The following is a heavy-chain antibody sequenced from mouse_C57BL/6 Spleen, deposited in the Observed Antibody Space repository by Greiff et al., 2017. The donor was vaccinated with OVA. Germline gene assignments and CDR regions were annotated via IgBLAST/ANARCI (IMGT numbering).Heavy chain of an antibody. CDR2: IWSGGST. D-gene: IGHD2-1*01. CDR1: GFSLTSYG. CDR3: ARNYGNYEDYAMDY. J-gene: IGHJ4*01. Sequence: VQLQESGPGLVQPSQSLSITCTVSGFSLTSYGVHWVRQSPGKGLEWLGVIWSGGSTDYNAAFISRLSISKDNSKSQVFFKMNSLQADDTAIYYCARNYGNYEDYAMDYWGQGTSVTVSS. V-gene: IGHV2-2*01.